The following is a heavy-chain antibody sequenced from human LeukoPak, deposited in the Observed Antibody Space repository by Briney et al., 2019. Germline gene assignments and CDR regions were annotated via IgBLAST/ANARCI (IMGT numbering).Heavy chain of an antibody. CDR1: GLTFSTYW. J-gene: IGHJ4*02. Sequence: GGTLRLSCAASGLTFSTYWMSWVRHAPGTGLEGVASIKQEGSEKSYVDAVKGSFTISRDNAKNSLYLPMNSLRAEDTAVYYCARGGYQLLWYWGQGTLVTVSS. CDR3: ARGGYQLLWY. V-gene: IGHV3-7*04. D-gene: IGHD2-2*01. CDR2: IKQEGSEK.